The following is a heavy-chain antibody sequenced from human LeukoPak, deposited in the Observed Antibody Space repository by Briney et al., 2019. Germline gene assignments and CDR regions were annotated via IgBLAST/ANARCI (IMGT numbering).Heavy chain of an antibody. V-gene: IGHV4-39*02. J-gene: IGHJ4*03. D-gene: IGHD3-22*01. CDR2: IYYSGSP. Sequence: PSETLSLTCTVSGGSISNNNYYWAWIRQPPGKGLECIGSIYYSGSPYYNPSLKSRVTISVDTSKNQFSLRLSSVTAADTAVYYCARDYNDSSGGFAYWGKGPWSPSPQ. CDR3: ARDYNDSSGGFAY. CDR1: GGSISNNNYY.